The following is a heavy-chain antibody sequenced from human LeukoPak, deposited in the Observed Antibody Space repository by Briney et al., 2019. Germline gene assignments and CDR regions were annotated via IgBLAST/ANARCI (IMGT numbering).Heavy chain of an antibody. V-gene: IGHV1-18*04. D-gene: IGHD2-2*01. CDR3: ARDRALGYCSSTSCYGYYGMDV. J-gene: IGHJ6*04. Sequence: ASLKVSCKASGYTFTSYGISWVRQAPGQGLEWMGWISAYNGNTNYAQKLQGRVTMTTDTSTSTAYMELRSLRSDDTAVYYCARDRALGYCSSTSCYGYYGMDVWGKGTTVTVSS. CDR2: ISAYNGNT. CDR1: GYTFTSYG.